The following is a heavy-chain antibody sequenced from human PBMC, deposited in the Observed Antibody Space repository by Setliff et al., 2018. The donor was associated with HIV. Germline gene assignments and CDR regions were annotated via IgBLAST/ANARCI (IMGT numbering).Heavy chain of an antibody. Sequence: SETLSLTCTVSGGSISSGEYYWSWIRQPPGKGLEWLGYISSSGGTDYNPSLNSRIIISIDTSKNQFSLRLSSVTAADTAVYFCARVLPYDSTGFLLYYFENWGQGTLVTVSS. J-gene: IGHJ4*02. CDR1: GGSISSGEYY. CDR2: ISSSGGT. CDR3: ARVLPYDSTGFLLYYFEN. D-gene: IGHD3-22*01. V-gene: IGHV4-30-4*08.